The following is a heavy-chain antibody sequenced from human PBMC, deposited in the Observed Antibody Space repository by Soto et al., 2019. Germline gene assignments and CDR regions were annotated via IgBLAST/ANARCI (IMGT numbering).Heavy chain of an antibody. V-gene: IGHV1-69*12. Sequence: QVQLVQSGAEVKKPGSSVKVSCKASGGTFSSYAISWVRQAPGQGLEWMGGIIPIFGTANYAQKFQGRVTITADESTSTAYMELSSLRSEDTAVYYCASHGLRAARRDYYYYCMDVWGQGTTVTVSS. D-gene: IGHD6-6*01. CDR2: IIPIFGTA. J-gene: IGHJ6*02. CDR3: ASHGLRAARRDYYYYCMDV. CDR1: GGTFSSYA.